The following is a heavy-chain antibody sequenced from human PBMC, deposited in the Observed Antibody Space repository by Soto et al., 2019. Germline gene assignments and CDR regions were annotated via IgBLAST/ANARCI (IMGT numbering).Heavy chain of an antibody. D-gene: IGHD6-6*01. Sequence: SETLSLTCAVYGGSFSGYYWSWIRQPPGKGLEWIGEINHSGSTNYNPSFKSRVTISVDTSKNQFSLKLSSVTAADTAVYYCARARERIAARRRRSAFDYWGQGTLVTVSS. J-gene: IGHJ4*02. CDR2: INHSGST. CDR3: ARARERIAARRRRSAFDY. V-gene: IGHV4-34*01. CDR1: GGSFSGYY.